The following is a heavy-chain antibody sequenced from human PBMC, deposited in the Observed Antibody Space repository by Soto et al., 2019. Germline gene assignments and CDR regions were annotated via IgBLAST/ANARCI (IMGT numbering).Heavy chain of an antibody. CDR2: ISWNSGST. CDR1: GFIFDDFA. D-gene: IGHD1-1*01. J-gene: IGHJ4*02. V-gene: IGHV3-9*01. Sequence: DVQLVESGGGLVQPGRSLSLSCAASGFIFDDFAMHWVRQAPGKGLEWVSGISWNSGSTDYAASVKGRFIISRDNARNSLYLQMNSLRPEDTALYYCARDTDSDTWNDPFDYWGQGALVIVS. CDR3: ARDTDSDTWNDPFDY.